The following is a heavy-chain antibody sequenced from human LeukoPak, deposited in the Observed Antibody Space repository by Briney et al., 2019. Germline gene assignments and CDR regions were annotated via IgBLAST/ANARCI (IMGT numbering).Heavy chain of an antibody. V-gene: IGHV4-61*02. CDR2: IYTSRST. CDR3: ARLTPGIAVAGSEFNY. D-gene: IGHD6-19*01. Sequence: SETLSLTCTVSGGSISSGSYYWSWIRQPAGKGLEWIGRIYTSRSTNYNPSLKSRVTISVDTSKNQFSLKLSSVTAADTAVYYCARLTPGIAVAGSEFNYWGQGTLVTVSS. CDR1: GGSISSGSYY. J-gene: IGHJ4*02.